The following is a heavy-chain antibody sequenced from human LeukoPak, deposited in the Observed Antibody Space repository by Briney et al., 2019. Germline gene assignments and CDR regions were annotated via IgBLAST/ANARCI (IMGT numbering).Heavy chain of an antibody. CDR2: ISGSGGST. D-gene: IGHD6-6*01. V-gene: IGHV3-23*01. Sequence: GGSLRLSCAASGFTFSSYAMSWVRQAPGKGLEWVSAISGSGGSTYYADSVKGRFTISRDNSKNTLYLQMNSLRAEDTAVYYCAKDDVAAFATGYMDVWGKGTTATVSS. CDR1: GFTFSSYA. CDR3: AKDDVAAFATGYMDV. J-gene: IGHJ6*03.